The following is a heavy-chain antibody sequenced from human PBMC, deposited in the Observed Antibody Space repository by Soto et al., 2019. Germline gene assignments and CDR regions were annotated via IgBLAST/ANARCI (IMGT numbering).Heavy chain of an antibody. CDR2: IYYSGST. CDR1: GGSISSGGYY. CDR3: AGGPKEATEFDY. J-gene: IGHJ4*02. Sequence: QVQLQEPGPGLVKPSQTLSLTCTVSGGSISSGGYYWNWIRQHPGKGLEWIGYIYYSGSTYYNPSLKSRVIISLATSKNQFSLKLSSVTAADPAVYYCAGGPKEATEFDYCGEGTLVTVSS. V-gene: IGHV4-31*03. D-gene: IGHD5-12*01.